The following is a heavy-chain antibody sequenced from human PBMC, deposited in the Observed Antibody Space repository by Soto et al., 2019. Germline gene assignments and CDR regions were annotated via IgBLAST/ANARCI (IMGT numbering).Heavy chain of an antibody. CDR2: INPNSGGT. Sequence: ASVKVSCKASGYTFTGYYMHWVRQAPGQGLEWMGWINPNSGGTNYAQKFQGRVTMTRDTSISTAYMELSRLRSDDTAVYYCARVLVPAAMGYYYGVDVWGPGTTVTVSS. CDR1: GYTFTGYY. CDR3: ARVLVPAAMGYYYGVDV. V-gene: IGHV1-2*02. J-gene: IGHJ6*02. D-gene: IGHD2-2*01.